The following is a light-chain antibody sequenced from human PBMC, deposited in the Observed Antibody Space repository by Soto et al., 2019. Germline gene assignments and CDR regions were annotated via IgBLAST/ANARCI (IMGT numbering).Light chain of an antibody. CDR1: HSISSW. J-gene: IGKJ5*01. CDR2: KAS. Sequence: DIQMTQSPSTLSASVGDRVTITCRASHSISSWLAWYQQKPGKAPKLLIYKASSLESGVPSRFSGSGSGTEFTLTISSLQSEDFAVYYCQQYNHWPPITFGQGTRLEIK. CDR3: QQYNHWPPIT. V-gene: IGKV1-5*03.